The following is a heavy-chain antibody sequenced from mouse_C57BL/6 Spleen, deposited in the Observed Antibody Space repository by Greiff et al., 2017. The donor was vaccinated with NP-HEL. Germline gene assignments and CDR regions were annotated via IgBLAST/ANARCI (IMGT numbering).Heavy chain of an antibody. D-gene: IGHD1-1*01. CDR1: GYTFTSYD. CDR3: ARAGSRSWFAY. Sequence: QVQLQQSGPELVKPGASVKLSCKASGYTFTSYDINWVKQRPGPGLEWIGWIYPRDGSTKYNEKFKGKATLTVDTSSSTAYMELHSLTSEDSAVYFCARAGSRSWFAYWGQGTLVTVSA. V-gene: IGHV1-85*01. CDR2: IYPRDGST. J-gene: IGHJ3*01.